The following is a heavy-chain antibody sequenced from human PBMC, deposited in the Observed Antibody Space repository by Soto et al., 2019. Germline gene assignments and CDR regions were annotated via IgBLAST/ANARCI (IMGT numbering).Heavy chain of an antibody. CDR3: AADGTYCGGDCYVD. J-gene: IGHJ4*02. CDR1: GFTFASSA. CDR2: IVVGSGNT. D-gene: IGHD2-21*02. Sequence: QMQLVQSGPEVKKPGSSVKVSSKAPGFTFASSAVQWVRQARGERLEWIGWIVVGSGNTNYAQKFQERVTITRDMSTSTAYMELSSLRSEDTAVYYCAADGTYCGGDCYVDWGQGTLVTVSS. V-gene: IGHV1-58*01.